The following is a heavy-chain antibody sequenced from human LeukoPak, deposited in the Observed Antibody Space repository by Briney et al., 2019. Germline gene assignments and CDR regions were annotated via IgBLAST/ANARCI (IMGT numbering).Heavy chain of an antibody. D-gene: IGHD1-26*01. CDR3: AKGGKWDVTPFDY. J-gene: IGHJ4*02. CDR1: GFTFTSYS. V-gene: IGHV3-23*01. Sequence: GGSPRLSCAASGFTFTSYSMNWVRQAPGKGLEWVSTISGGGGSTYYADSVKGRFTISRDNSKNTLYLQVNSLRAEDTAVYYCAKGGKWDVTPFDYWGQGTLVTVSS. CDR2: ISGGGGST.